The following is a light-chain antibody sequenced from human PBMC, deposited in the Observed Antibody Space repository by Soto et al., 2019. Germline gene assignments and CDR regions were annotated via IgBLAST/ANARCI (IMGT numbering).Light chain of an antibody. CDR3: QHRSNWPWT. CDR1: QSVSSY. J-gene: IGKJ1*01. V-gene: IGKV3-11*01. Sequence: EIVLTQSPNTLSLSPGERATLSCRASQSVSSYLAWYQQKPGQAPRLLIYDASNRATGIPARFSGSGSGTDFTLTISGLEPEDFAIYYCQHRSNWPWTFGQGTKVDIK. CDR2: DAS.